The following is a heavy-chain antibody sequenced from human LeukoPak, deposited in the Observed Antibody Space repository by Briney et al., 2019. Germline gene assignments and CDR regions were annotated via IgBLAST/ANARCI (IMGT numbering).Heavy chain of an antibody. CDR3: ASPAVAGIRGTYYYYYGMDV. CDR1: GGSFSGYY. J-gene: IGHJ6*04. D-gene: IGHD6-19*01. V-gene: IGHV4-34*01. Sequence: SETLSLTCAVYGGSFSGYYWSWIRQPPGKGLEWIGEINHSGSTNYNPSLKSRVTISVDTSKNQFSLKLSSVTAADTAVYYCASPAVAGIRGTYYYYYGMDVWGKGTTVTASS. CDR2: INHSGST.